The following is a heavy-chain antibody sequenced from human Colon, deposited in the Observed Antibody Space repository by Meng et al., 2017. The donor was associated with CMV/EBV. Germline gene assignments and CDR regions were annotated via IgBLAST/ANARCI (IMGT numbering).Heavy chain of an antibody. D-gene: IGHD6-13*01. J-gene: IGHJ5*02. Sequence: GYISSGGYYWSWIRLHPGKGLEWIGYIYYSGSTYYNPSLKSRVTISVDTSKNQFSLKLSSVTAADTAVYYCARRGGQQQLVHWFDPWGQGTLVTVSS. CDR1: GYISSGGYY. CDR3: ARRGGQQQLVHWFDP. CDR2: IYYSGST. V-gene: IGHV4-31*02.